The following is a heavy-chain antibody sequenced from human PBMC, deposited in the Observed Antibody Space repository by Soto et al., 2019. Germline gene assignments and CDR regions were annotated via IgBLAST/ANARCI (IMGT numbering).Heavy chain of an antibody. J-gene: IGHJ6*01. CDR1: GGSFSSGAYY. D-gene: IGHD3-10*01. V-gene: IGHV4-30-4*01. CDR2: IFYSGST. Sequence: PSETLSLTCSVSGGSFSSGAYYWSWIRQPPGKGLEWIGYIFYSGSTYYNPALESRIIMSVDTSKNQFSLKLCSVTAADTAVYFCARDRYFYASGRSYG. CDR3: ARDRYFYASGRSYG.